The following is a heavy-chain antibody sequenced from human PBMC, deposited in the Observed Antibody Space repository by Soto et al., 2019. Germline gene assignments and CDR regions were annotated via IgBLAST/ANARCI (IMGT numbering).Heavy chain of an antibody. D-gene: IGHD3-22*01. CDR3: ALRSYPEIVFYY. J-gene: IGHJ4*02. CDR1: GGTFSSYA. V-gene: IGHV1-69*13. CDR2: IIPMFGQT. Sequence: SVNVSCKAAGGTFSSYAMSEVQQAPGQGLEWMGKIIPMFGQTNYAEKFEGGVTITADESTSTAYIKLSSMRSEDTAVYYWALRSYPEIVFYYWCQGTLVTVSS.